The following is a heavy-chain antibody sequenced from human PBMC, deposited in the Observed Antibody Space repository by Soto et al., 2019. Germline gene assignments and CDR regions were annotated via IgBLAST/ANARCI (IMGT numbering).Heavy chain of an antibody. Sequence: GSLRLSCAASGFTFSSHWMSWVRQAPGKGLEWVAAIRQDGSDKYYVESLKGRFTISRDNAKNSLYLQMNSLRAEDTAVYYCARFCSGGSCSPMHYYYYMDVWGKGTTVTVSS. CDR3: ARFCSGGSCSPMHYYYYMDV. J-gene: IGHJ6*03. CDR1: GFTFSSHW. CDR2: IRQDGSDK. D-gene: IGHD2-15*01. V-gene: IGHV3-7*01.